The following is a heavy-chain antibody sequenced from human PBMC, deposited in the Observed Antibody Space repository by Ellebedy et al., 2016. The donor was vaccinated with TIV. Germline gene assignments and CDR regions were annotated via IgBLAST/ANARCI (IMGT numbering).Heavy chain of an antibody. CDR3: AKDGLDDILTGYYFGYYYYYYMDV. J-gene: IGHJ6*03. CDR2: ISGSGGST. D-gene: IGHD3-9*01. V-gene: IGHV3-23*01. CDR1: GFTFSGYA. Sequence: GESLKISXAASGFTFSGYAMSWVRQAPGKGLEWVSAISGSGGSTYYADSVKGRFTISRDNSKNTLYLQMNSLRAEDTAVYYCAKDGLDDILTGYYFGYYYYYYMDVWGKGTTVTVSS.